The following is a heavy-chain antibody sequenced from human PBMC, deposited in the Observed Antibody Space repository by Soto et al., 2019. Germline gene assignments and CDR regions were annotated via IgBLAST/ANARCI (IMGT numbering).Heavy chain of an antibody. CDR2: ISAYNGNT. Sequence: ASVKVSCKASGYTFTSYGISWVRQAPGQGLEWMGWISAYNGNTNYAQKLQGRVTMTTDTSTSTAYMELRSLGSDDTAVYYCARDAYYYDSSGYYCFDYWGQGTLVTVSS. J-gene: IGHJ4*02. V-gene: IGHV1-18*01. D-gene: IGHD3-22*01. CDR3: ARDAYYYDSSGYYCFDY. CDR1: GYTFTSYG.